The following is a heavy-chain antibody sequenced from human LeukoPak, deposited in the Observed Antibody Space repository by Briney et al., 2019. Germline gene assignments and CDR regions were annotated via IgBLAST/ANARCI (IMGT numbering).Heavy chain of an antibody. CDR3: ARDRSSVAAAGYGMDV. V-gene: IGHV3-30*04. CDR1: GFTFSSYA. D-gene: IGHD6-13*01. CDR2: ISYDGSNK. Sequence: GGSLRLSCAASGFTFSSYAMHWVRQAPGKGLEWVAVISYDGSNKYYADSVKGRFTISRDNSKNTLYLPMNSLRAEDTAVYYCARDRSSVAAAGYGMDVWGQGTTVTVSS. J-gene: IGHJ6*02.